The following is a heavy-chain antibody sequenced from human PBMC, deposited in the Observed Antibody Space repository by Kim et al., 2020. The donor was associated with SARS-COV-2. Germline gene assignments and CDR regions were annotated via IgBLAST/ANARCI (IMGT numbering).Heavy chain of an antibody. J-gene: IGHJ2*01. CDR1: GGSFSGYY. CDR2: INHSGST. V-gene: IGHV4-34*01. Sequence: SETLSLTCAVYGGSFSGYYWSWIRQPPGKGLEWIGEINHSGSTNYNPSLKSRVTISVDTSKNQFSLKLSSVTAADTAVYYCARARCGGYSSSWYRALWYFDLWGRGTLVTVSS. CDR3: ARARCGGYSSSWYRALWYFDL. D-gene: IGHD6-13*01.